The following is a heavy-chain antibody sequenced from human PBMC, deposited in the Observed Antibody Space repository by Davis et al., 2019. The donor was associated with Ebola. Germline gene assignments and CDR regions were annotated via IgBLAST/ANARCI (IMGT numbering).Heavy chain of an antibody. D-gene: IGHD6-13*01. CDR1: GFTFSSYW. CDR3: AKDMFMGSGIAATN. V-gene: IGHV3-7*01. CDR2: IKQDGSEK. J-gene: IGHJ4*02. Sequence: GGSLRLSCAASGFTFSSYWMSWVRQAPGKGLEWVANIKQDGSEKYYVDSVKGRFTISRDNAKNSLYLQMNSLRAEDTAVYYCAKDMFMGSGIAATNWGQGTLVTVSS.